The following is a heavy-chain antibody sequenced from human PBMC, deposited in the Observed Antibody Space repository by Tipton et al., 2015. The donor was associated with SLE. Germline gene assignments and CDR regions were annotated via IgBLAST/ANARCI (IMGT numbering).Heavy chain of an antibody. V-gene: IGHV3-48*01. Sequence: SLRLSCAASGFTFSSYSMNWVRQAPGKGLGGGSYISSSSSTIYYADSAKGRLTISRDNAKNSLYLQMNSLVAEDTAVYYCARETVWDFDYWGQGTLVTVSS. CDR2: ISSSSSTI. D-gene: IGHD1-1*01. CDR1: GFTFSSYS. CDR3: ARETVWDFDY. J-gene: IGHJ4*02.